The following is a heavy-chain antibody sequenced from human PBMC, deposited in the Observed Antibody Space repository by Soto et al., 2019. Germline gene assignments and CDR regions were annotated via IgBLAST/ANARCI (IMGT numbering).Heavy chain of an antibody. V-gene: IGHV4-39*01. J-gene: IGHJ6*03. CDR1: GGSISSSSYY. D-gene: IGHD2-2*01. Sequence: SETLSLTCTVSGGSISSSSYYWGWIRQPPGKGLEWIGSIYYSGSTYYNPSLKSRVTISVDTSKNQFSLKLSSVTAADTAVYYCARTYCSSTSCYGPYYYYYYMDVWGKGTTVTVSS. CDR3: ARTYCSSTSCYGPYYYYYYMDV. CDR2: IYYSGST.